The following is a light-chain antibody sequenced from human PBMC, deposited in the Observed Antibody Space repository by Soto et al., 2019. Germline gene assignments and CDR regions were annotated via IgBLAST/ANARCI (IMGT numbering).Light chain of an antibody. CDR1: QSVSSSY. CDR3: QQYDNSPPRWT. J-gene: IGKJ1*01. CDR2: GAS. V-gene: IGKV3-20*01. Sequence: EIVLTQSPGTLSLSPGERATLSCRASQSVSSSYLAWYQQKPGQAPRLLIYGASSRATGIPDRFSGSGSGTDFTLTISRLEPEDSALYYCQQYDNSPPRWTFGQGTKVDIK.